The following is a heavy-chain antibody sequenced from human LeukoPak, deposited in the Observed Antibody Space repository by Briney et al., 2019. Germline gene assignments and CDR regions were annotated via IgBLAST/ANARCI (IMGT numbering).Heavy chain of an antibody. CDR2: ISGSGDGT. CDR3: GKDPNGNFIGAFDF. V-gene: IGHV3-23*01. CDR1: GFTFSTYA. J-gene: IGHJ3*01. D-gene: IGHD4-23*01. Sequence: GGSLRLSCAASGFTFSTYAMSWVRQAPGKGLEWVSTISGSGDGTYYADSVKGRFTISRDNSKGTLYLQMDSLRVEDTAVYYCGKDPNGNFIGAFDFWGQGTMVTVSS.